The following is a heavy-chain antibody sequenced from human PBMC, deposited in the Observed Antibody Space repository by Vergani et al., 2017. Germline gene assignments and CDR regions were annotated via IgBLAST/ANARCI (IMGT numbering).Heavy chain of an antibody. Sequence: QVQLQQWGAGLLKPSETLSLTCAVYGGSFSGYYWSWIRQPPGKGLEWIGYIYYSGSTYYNPSLKRPVTISVDTSKNQFSLKLSSVTAADTAVYYCARGYGRQEFDYWGQGTLVTVSS. V-gene: IGHV4-34*01. J-gene: IGHJ4*02. CDR3: ARGYGRQEFDY. D-gene: IGHD3-10*01. CDR1: GGSFSGYY. CDR2: IYYSGST.